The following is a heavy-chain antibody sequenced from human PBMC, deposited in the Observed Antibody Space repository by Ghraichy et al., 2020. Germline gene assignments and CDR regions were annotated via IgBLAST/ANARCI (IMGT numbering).Heavy chain of an antibody. CDR2: ISGSSATI. V-gene: IGHV3-48*01. D-gene: IGHD5-18*01. CDR3: ARGPKFSYGFDY. J-gene: IGHJ4*02. CDR1: GFTFSTYS. Sequence: GGSLRLSCAASGFTFSTYSLSWVRQAPGRGLEWLAHISGSSATIYYADSVKGRFTISRDNAKNSLYLQMNSLRAEDTALYYCARGPKFSYGFDYWGQGTLVTVSA.